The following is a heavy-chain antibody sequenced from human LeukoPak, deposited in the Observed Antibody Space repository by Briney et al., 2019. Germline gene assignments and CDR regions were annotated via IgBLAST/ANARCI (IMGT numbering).Heavy chain of an antibody. CDR1: GFTFGDYA. V-gene: IGHV3-9*01. CDR2: ISWNSGSI. Sequence: GGSLRLSCAASGFTFGDYAMHWVRQAPGKGLEWVSGISWNSGSIGYADSVKGRFTISRDNAKNSLYLQMNSLRAEDTALYYCAKSRSSALFYYFDYWGQGTLVTVSS. J-gene: IGHJ4*02. CDR3: AKSRSSALFYYFDY. D-gene: IGHD6-6*01.